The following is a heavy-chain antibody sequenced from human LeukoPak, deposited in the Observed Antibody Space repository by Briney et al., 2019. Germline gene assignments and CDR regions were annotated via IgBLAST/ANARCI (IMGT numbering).Heavy chain of an antibody. CDR3: ARGGAARLHFQN. V-gene: IGHV4-59*01. J-gene: IGHJ1*01. Sequence: SETLSLTRTVSGGSISTYYWNWIRQPPGKGLEWIGYIYHSGSTNYNPSLQSRVTISVDTSKNQFSLNLNSVTAADTAVYYCARGGAARLHFQNWGQGTLVTVSS. CDR2: IYHSGST. CDR1: GGSISTYY. D-gene: IGHD6-6*01.